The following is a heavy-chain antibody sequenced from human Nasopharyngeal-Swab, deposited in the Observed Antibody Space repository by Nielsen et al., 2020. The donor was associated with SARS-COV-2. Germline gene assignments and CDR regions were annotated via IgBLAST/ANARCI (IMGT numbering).Heavy chain of an antibody. CDR2: ISWNAAGT. CDR3: ARDYSSGWYDEDSSDAFDI. CDR1: GFTASSNY. D-gene: IGHD6-19*01. Sequence: GESLKISCAASGFTASSNYMSWVRQAPGKGLEWVSGISWNAAGTGYADSVKGRFTISRDNTKNSLYLQMNSLRDEDTAVYYCARDYSSGWYDEDSSDAFDIWGQGTMVTVSS. V-gene: IGHV3-20*04. J-gene: IGHJ3*02.